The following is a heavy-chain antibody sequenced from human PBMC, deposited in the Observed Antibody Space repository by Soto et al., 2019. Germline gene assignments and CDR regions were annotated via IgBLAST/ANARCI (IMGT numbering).Heavy chain of an antibody. V-gene: IGHV4-39*01. CDR3: ARRGGGDSLFDS. D-gene: IGHD4-17*01. J-gene: IGHJ4*02. Sequence: SETLSLTCTVSGGSFISSNYYWVWIRQPPGKGLEWIGNIFYGGGSGVAYYSPSLKSRVTISVDTSKNQFSLNMRSLTAADTAVYFCARRGGGDSLFDSWGQGKLVTVSS. CDR2: IFYGGGSGVA. CDR1: GGSFISSNYY.